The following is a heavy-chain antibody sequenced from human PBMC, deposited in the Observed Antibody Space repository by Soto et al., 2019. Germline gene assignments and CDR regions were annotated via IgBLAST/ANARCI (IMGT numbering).Heavy chain of an antibody. Sequence: PSETLSLTCAVSGGPISSSNWWSWVRQPPGKGLEWIGEIYHSGSTNYNPSLKSRVTISVDKSKNQSSLKLSSVTAADTAVYYCARDLESSSWLNSWFDPWGQGTLVTVSS. CDR2: IYHSGST. V-gene: IGHV4-4*02. J-gene: IGHJ5*02. CDR1: GGPISSSNW. D-gene: IGHD6-13*01. CDR3: ARDLESSSWLNSWFDP.